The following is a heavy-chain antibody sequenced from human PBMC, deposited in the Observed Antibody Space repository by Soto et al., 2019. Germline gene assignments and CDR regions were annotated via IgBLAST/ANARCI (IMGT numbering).Heavy chain of an antibody. CDR1: GYTFSGHW. J-gene: IGHJ4*02. V-gene: IGHV5-10-1*01. CDR3: ARNGAAIWLGY. CDR2: IDPSDSYI. Sequence: PGESLKISCKTSGYTFSGHWISWVRQVPGKGLQWMGNIDPSDSYINYNPAFRGHVTFSVDKSSSTAYLHWRSLGPSDPAIYYCARNGAAIWLGYWGQGTLVTVSS. D-gene: IGHD6-19*01.